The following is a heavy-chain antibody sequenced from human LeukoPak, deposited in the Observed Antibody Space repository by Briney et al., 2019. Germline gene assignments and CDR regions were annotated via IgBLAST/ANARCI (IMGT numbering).Heavy chain of an antibody. D-gene: IGHD3-22*01. CDR2: IYYSGST. Sequence: SETLSLTCTVSGGSISSSSYYWGWIRQPPGKGLEWIGSIYYSGSTYYNPSLKSRVTIPVDTSKDQFSLKLSSVTAADTAVYYCVRHVGRGDYYDSSGYWGQGTLVTVSS. J-gene: IGHJ4*02. CDR3: VRHVGRGDYYDSSGY. CDR1: GGSISSSSYY. V-gene: IGHV4-39*01.